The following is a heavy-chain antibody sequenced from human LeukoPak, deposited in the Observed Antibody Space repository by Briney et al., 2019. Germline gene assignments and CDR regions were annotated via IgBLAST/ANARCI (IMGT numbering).Heavy chain of an antibody. CDR1: GGSISSYY. V-gene: IGHV4-59*01. D-gene: IGHD6-13*01. CDR2: IYYSGST. CDR3: ARGGIAAAGTPSIWYFDL. J-gene: IGHJ2*01. Sequence: SETLSLTCTVSGGSISSYYWSWIRQPPGKGLEWIGYIYYSGSTNYNPPLKSRVTISVDTSKNQFSLKLSSVTAADTAVYYCARGGIAAAGTPSIWYFDLWGRGTLVTVSS.